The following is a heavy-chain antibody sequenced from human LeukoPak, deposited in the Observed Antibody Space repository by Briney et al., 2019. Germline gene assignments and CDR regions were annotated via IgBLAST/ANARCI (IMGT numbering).Heavy chain of an antibody. CDR3: ARHELDGSRDWFDP. V-gene: IGHV1-8*01. CDR2: MNPKSGHT. Sequence: ASVKVSCKASGYTFSNYDINWVRQATGQGLEWMGWMNPKSGHTGYAQNFQGRVTITRNTSISTAYMELSSLRSEDTAVYYCARHELDGSRDWFDPWGQGTLVTVSS. D-gene: IGHD6-13*01. CDR1: GYTFSNYD. J-gene: IGHJ5*02.